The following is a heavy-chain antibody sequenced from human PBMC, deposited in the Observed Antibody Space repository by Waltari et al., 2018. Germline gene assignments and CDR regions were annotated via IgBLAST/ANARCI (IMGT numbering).Heavy chain of an antibody. CDR2: SYRDGTT. J-gene: IGHJ4*02. CDR1: GFTVSTNY. V-gene: IGHV3-53*04. D-gene: IGHD4-17*01. CDR3: ARGETVTRVGD. Sequence: EVQLVESGGGLVQPGGSLRLSCAASGFTVSTNYLRWVRQAPGKGLDWVPFSYRDGTTYYADSVKGRFTISRHDSKNTVYLQMNSLRAEDTAVYDGARGETVTRVGDWGQGTLVTVSS.